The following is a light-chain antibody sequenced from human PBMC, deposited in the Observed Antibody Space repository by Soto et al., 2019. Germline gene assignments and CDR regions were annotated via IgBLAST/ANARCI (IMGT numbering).Light chain of an antibody. V-gene: IGKV3-20*01. Sequence: EIALTPSPGTLSLSPGEGAILSCRASHIINTVSLALHQQKPGQGPRLLSYGASSRATGNPDRLSGGGSGTDLTLTVPRLEPEDNALYYCQQYGSAPPLTFGGGTKVDIK. CDR1: HIINTVS. J-gene: IGKJ4*01. CDR3: QQYGSAPPLT. CDR2: GAS.